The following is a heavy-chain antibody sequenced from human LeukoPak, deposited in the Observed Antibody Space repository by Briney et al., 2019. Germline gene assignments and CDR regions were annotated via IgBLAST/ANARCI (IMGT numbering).Heavy chain of an antibody. D-gene: IGHD2-2*01. J-gene: IGHJ3*02. Sequence: SETLSLTCTVSGGSLSAQHWSWIRQPPGKGLEWIGYIYHSATTDYNPSLKSRVSMSIDTSKNQFSLELTSVTAADTAVYFCARVRYCGLTGCFGFHIWGPGTMVTVSS. V-gene: IGHV4-59*11. CDR1: GGSLSAQH. CDR2: IYHSATT. CDR3: ARVRYCGLTGCFGFHI.